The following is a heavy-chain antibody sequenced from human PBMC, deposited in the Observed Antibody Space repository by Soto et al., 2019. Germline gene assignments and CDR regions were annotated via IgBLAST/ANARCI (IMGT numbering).Heavy chain of an antibody. Sequence: SETLSLTCAVSGGSISSNYWSWIRQPPGKGLEWIGYLSLSGSTSYNPSLKSRVSISRDTSKNQFFLKLTSVTAADTAVYYSARGEGVSGERENWVDPWGQGTLVTVSS. V-gene: IGHV4-59*01. D-gene: IGHD6-25*01. CDR1: GGSISSNY. CDR2: LSLSGST. J-gene: IGHJ5*02. CDR3: ARGEGVSGERENWVDP.